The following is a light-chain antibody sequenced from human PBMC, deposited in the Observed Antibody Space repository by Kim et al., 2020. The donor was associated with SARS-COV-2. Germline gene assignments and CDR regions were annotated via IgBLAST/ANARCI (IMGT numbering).Light chain of an antibody. V-gene: IGLV6-57*04. CDR1: SGSIDDNY. J-gene: IGLJ2*01. CDR3: QSYNRDTVL. Sequence: NVMLTQPHAVSESPGKTVTISCTRSSGSIDDNYVQWYQQRPGGVPTAVIYEDDQRPSGVSDRFSGSIDNSSNSASLTISGLRTEDEADYYCQSYNRDTVLFGAGTQLTVL. CDR2: EDD.